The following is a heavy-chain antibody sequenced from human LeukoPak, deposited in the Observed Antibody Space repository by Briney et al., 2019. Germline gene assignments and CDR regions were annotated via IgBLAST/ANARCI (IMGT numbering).Heavy chain of an antibody. V-gene: IGHV3-69-1*01. Sequence: PGGSLRLSCAASGFTFNNYHMNWVRQAPGKGLEWVTSISSSSHIYYAESVKGRFTISRDNAKNSLYLQMNSLRAEDTAVYYCARDVQMLRQWVVWISFDYWGQGTLVTVSS. CDR1: GFTFNNYH. D-gene: IGHD6-19*01. J-gene: IGHJ4*02. CDR3: ARDVQMLRQWVVWISFDY. CDR2: ISSSSHI.